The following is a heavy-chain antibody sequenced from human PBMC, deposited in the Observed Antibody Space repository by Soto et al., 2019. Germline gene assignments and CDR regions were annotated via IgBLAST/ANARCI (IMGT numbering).Heavy chain of an antibody. CDR3: AGATYRWNYGYDAFDI. D-gene: IGHD1-7*01. J-gene: IGHJ3*02. CDR1: GYSFTSYW. Sequence: PAESLKISCKGSGYSFTSYWIGWVRQMPGKGLVCMGIIYPGDSDTIYIPSFQGQVTISADNPISHTYLNWTSLKASDTAMYYCAGATYRWNYGYDAFDIGGQCIMVTVSS. V-gene: IGHV5-51*01. CDR2: IYPGDSDT.